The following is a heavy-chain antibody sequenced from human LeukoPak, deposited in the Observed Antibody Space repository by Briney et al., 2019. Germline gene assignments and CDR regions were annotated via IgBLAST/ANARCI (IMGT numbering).Heavy chain of an antibody. D-gene: IGHD2-2*01. J-gene: IGHJ4*02. CDR2: IYYSGTT. CDR1: GGSISSYY. Sequence: KSSETLSLTCTVSGGSISSYYWGWIRQPPGKGLEWIGSIYYSGTTYYNPSLKSRVTISVDTSKNQFSLKLTSVTAADTAVYYCARQGYCSSTNCYVDYWGQGTLVTVSS. CDR3: ARQGYCSSTNCYVDY. V-gene: IGHV4-39*01.